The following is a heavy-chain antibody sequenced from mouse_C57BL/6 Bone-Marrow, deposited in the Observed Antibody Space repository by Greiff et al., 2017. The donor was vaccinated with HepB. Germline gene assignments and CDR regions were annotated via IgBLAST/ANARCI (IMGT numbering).Heavy chain of an antibody. Sequence: VQLQQSGPELVKPGASVKISCKASGYTFTDYYMNWVKQSHGKSLEWIGDINPNNGGTSYNQKFKGKATLTVDKSSSTAYMELRSLTSEDSAVYYCARGAFSPFDYWGQGTTLTVSS. J-gene: IGHJ2*01. CDR1: GYTFTDYY. CDR3: ARGAFSPFDY. D-gene: IGHD3-1*01. CDR2: INPNNGGT. V-gene: IGHV1-26*01.